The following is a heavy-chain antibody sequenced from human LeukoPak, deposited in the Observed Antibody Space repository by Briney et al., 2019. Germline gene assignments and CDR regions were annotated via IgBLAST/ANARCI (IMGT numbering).Heavy chain of an antibody. CDR1: IGSFSVYH. J-gene: IGHJ4*02. D-gene: IGHD4-23*01. CDR2: INDRGHN. V-gene: IGHV4-34*01. CDR3: ARDPTTVVTLPYYFDF. Sequence: SETPSLTCAVYIGSFSVYHWNCIPHSPQKGGVCVFEINDRGHNNYNPSLKSRVTISVDTSKKQFSLRLSSVTAADTAVYYCARDPTTVVTLPYYFDFWCQGTVVAVSS.